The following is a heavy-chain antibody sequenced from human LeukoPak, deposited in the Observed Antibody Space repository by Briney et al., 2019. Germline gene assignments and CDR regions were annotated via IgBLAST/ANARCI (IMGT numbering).Heavy chain of an antibody. CDR3: ARVYSTYPYYYMDV. CDR2: IYSGGYT. V-gene: IGHV3-53*01. J-gene: IGHJ6*03. D-gene: IGHD4-11*01. Sequence: PGGSLRLSCAASGFTVSSNYMSWVRQAPGKGLEWVSVIYSGGYTYYADSVKGRFTISRDNSKNTLYLQMSSLRAEDMAVYYCARVYSTYPYYYMDVWGKGTTVTVSS. CDR1: GFTVSSNY.